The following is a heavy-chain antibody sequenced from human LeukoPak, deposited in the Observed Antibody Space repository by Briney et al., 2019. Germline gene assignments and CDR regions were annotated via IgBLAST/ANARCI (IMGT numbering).Heavy chain of an antibody. CDR3: ARGWYSSGWYEYYFDY. J-gene: IGHJ4*02. V-gene: IGHV3-53*01. CDR1: GFTVSSNY. CDR2: IYSGGST. Sequence: PGGSLRLSCAASGFTVSSNYMSWVRQAPGKGLEWVSVIYSGGSTYYADSVKGRFTISRDNSKNMLYLQMNSLRAEDTAVYYCARGWYSSGWYEYYFDYWGQGTLVTVSS. D-gene: IGHD6-19*01.